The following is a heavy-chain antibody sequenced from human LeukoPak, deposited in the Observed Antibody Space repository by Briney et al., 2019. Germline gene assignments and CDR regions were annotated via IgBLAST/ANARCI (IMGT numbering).Heavy chain of an antibody. CDR2: IYSGGST. CDR3: ARTPKGRYYYFDY. D-gene: IGHD3-9*01. Sequence: QSGGSLTLSCSASWFTLSSNYMMWVGQAPGGGLEGVSVIYSGGSTYYADSVKGRVTISRDNSKNTLYLQMNSLRAEDTAVYYCARTPKGRYYYFDYWGQGTLVTVSS. CDR1: WFTLSSNY. J-gene: IGHJ4*02. V-gene: IGHV3-53*01.